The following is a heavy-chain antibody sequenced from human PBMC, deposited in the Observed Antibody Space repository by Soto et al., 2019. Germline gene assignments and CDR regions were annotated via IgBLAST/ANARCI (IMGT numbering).Heavy chain of an antibody. D-gene: IGHD3-10*01. V-gene: IGHV3-23*01. CDR2: IEGSGEIT. CDR1: GFMFSTTD. J-gene: IGHJ5*02. Sequence: GGSLRLSCAASGFMFSTTDMSWVRQAPGKGLEWLTTIEGSGEITYYADSVKGRFTISRDNSKSTVYLQMDSLTADDTAVYFCVKNSGWFNTWGQGTPVTVSS. CDR3: VKNSGWFNT.